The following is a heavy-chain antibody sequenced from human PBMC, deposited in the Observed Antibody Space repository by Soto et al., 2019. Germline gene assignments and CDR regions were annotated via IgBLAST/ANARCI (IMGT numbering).Heavy chain of an antibody. CDR1: GGSFSGYY. CDR3: ARAHPYYYDSSGYREHDAFDI. V-gene: IGHV4-34*01. J-gene: IGHJ3*02. Sequence: SETLSLTCAVYGGSFSGYYWSWIRQPPGKGLEWIGEINHSGSTNYNPSLKSRVTISVDTSKNQFSLKLSSVTAADTAVYYCARAHPYYYDSSGYREHDAFDIWGQGTMDTVSS. D-gene: IGHD3-22*01. CDR2: INHSGST.